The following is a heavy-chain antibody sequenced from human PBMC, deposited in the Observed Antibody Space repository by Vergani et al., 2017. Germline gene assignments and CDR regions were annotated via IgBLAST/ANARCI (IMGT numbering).Heavy chain of an antibody. CDR3: ARGGYCSGGSCLDI. CDR2: ISYDGSNK. J-gene: IGHJ3*02. D-gene: IGHD2-15*01. Sequence: QVQLVQSGAEVKKPGASVKVSCKASGYTFSSYAMHWVRQAPGKGLEWVAVISYDGSNKYYADSVKGRFTISRDNSKNTLYLQMNSLRAEDTAVYYCARGGYCSGGSCLDIWGQGTMVTVSS. CDR1: GYTFSSYA. V-gene: IGHV3-30-3*01.